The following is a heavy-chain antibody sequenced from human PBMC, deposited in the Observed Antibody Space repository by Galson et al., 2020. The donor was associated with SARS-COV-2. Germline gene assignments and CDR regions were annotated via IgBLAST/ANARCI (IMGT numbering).Heavy chain of an antibody. V-gene: IGHV3-73*01. CDR2: IRSKANSYAT. CDR3: TRATDRDGYNVGY. J-gene: IGHJ4*02. Sequence: GGSLRLSCAASGFTFSGSAMHWVRQASGKGLEWVGRIRSKANSYATAYAASVKGRFTISRDDSKNTAYLQMNSLKTEDTAVYYCTRATDRDGYNVGYWGQGTLVTVSS. CDR1: GFTFSGSA. D-gene: IGHD5-12*01.